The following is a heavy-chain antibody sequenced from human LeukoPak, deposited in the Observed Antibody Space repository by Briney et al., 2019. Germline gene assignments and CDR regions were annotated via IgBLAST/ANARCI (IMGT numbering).Heavy chain of an antibody. CDR3: ARNLLPAAGAPYYYGMDV. CDR2: IIPILGIA. J-gene: IGHJ6*02. CDR1: GGTFSSYA. V-gene: IGHV1-69*04. D-gene: IGHD6-13*01. Sequence: ASVKVSCTASGGTFSSYAISWVRQAPGQGLEWMGRIIPILGIANYAQKFQGRVTITADKSTSTAYMELSSLRSEDTAVYYCARNLLPAAGAPYYYGMDVWGQGTTVTVSS.